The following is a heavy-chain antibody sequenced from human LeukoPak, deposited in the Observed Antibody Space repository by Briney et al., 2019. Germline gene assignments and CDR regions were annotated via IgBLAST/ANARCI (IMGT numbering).Heavy chain of an antibody. CDR2: ISSSSSYI. Sequence: GGSLRLSCAASGFTFSSYSMNWVRQAPGKGLEWVSSISSSSSYIYYADSVKGRFTISRDNAKNSLYLQMNSLRAEDTAVYYCARDYLVAAAGTAYWGQGTLATVSS. D-gene: IGHD6-13*01. CDR3: ARDYLVAAAGTAY. J-gene: IGHJ4*02. CDR1: GFTFSSYS. V-gene: IGHV3-21*01.